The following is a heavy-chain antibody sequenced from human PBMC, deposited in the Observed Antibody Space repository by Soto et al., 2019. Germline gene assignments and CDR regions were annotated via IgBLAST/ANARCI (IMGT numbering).Heavy chain of an antibody. Sequence: QVELQESGPGLVKPSETLSLTCSVSGASITSHYWSWSRQSAGEGLQWVGRVYARGATNYNPSLKSRVTISGDTSKNPFSLKLTSVTAADTAVDYCARSSGDDFFYYGMDVWGHGTTVTVSS. D-gene: IGHD4-17*01. CDR2: VYARGAT. J-gene: IGHJ6*02. CDR1: GASITSHY. CDR3: ARSSGDDFFYYGMDV. V-gene: IGHV4-4*07.